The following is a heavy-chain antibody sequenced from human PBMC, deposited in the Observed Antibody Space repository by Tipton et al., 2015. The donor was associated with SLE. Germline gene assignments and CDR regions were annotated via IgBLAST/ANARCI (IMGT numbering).Heavy chain of an antibody. CDR2: IYFDGSST. CDR1: GGSISSSSYW. Sequence: LSLTCTVSGGSISSSSYWMHWVRQAPGKGLVWVSRIYFDGSSTNYADSVKGRFTISRDNAKNTLYLQMNSLRAEDTAVYFCGTTSTDYGMDVWGHGTTVTVSS. V-gene: IGHV3-74*01. J-gene: IGHJ6*02. D-gene: IGHD5-12*01. CDR3: GTTSTDYGMDV.